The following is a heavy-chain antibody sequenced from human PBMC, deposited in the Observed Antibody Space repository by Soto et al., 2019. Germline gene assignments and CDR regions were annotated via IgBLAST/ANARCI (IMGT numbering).Heavy chain of an antibody. CDR2: VDYSTGNT. Sequence: SETLSLTCTVSGDSISSSTYFWGWIRQPPGKGLEWIGSVDYSTGNTYYNPSLNSQVTISVDTSKNQFSLNVISVTAADTAVYYCRRSSRYSTDVWGQGTTVTVSS. CDR1: GDSISSSTYF. V-gene: IGHV4-39*01. D-gene: IGHD6-13*01. J-gene: IGHJ6*02. CDR3: RRSSRYSTDV.